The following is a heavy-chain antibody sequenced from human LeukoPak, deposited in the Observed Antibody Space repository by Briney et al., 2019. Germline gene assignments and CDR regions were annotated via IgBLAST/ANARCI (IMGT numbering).Heavy chain of an antibody. J-gene: IGHJ4*02. Sequence: SEILSLTCSVSDGSISSYYWSWHRQPPGRGLEWIGYIYYSGSTNYNPSLKSRVAVSVNMSNNQFSLKLSSVTAADTAVYYCARGGGWGSFDYWGQGTLVTVSS. CDR1: DGSISSYY. V-gene: IGHV4-59*01. CDR3: ARGGGWGSFDY. CDR2: IYYSGST. D-gene: IGHD6-19*01.